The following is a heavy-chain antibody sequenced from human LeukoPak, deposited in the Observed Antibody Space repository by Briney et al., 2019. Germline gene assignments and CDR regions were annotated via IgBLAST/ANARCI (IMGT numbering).Heavy chain of an antibody. CDR3: ASRQQRTVY. D-gene: IGHD6-13*01. V-gene: IGHV4-38-2*02. CDR2: IYHRGST. CDR1: GYFISSGYY. J-gene: IGHJ4*02. Sequence: KPSETLSLTCTVSGYFISSGYYWGWIRQPPGKGLEWIGSIYHRGSTYYNPSLRSRVTISVDTSKNQFSLKLSSVTAADTAVYYCASRQQRTVYWGQGTLVTVSS.